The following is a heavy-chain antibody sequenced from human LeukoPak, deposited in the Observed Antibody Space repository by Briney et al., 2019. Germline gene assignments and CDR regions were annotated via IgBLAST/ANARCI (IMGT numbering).Heavy chain of an antibody. CDR3: AARGNSSGMYYFDY. D-gene: IGHD6-19*01. CDR2: ISYDGSNK. Sequence: PGGSLRLSCAASGFTFSSYAMHWVRQAPGKGLEWVAVISYDGSNKYYADSVKGRFTISRDNSKNTLYLQMNSLRAEDTAVYYCAARGNSSGMYYFDYWGQGTLVTVSS. CDR1: GFTFSSYA. J-gene: IGHJ4*02. V-gene: IGHV3-30-3*01.